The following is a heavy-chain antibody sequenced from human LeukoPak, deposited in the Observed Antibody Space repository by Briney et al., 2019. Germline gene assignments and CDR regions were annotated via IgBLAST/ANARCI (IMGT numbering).Heavy chain of an antibody. CDR2: ISVYSDVS. Sequence: ASVKVSCKASGYIFANYGITWVRQAPGRGLEWMGWISVYSDVSNYAQNFQGRLTMTTDTSTSTAYMELRSLRSDDTAVYYCARDGRLGMGRGVNAFDIWGQGTMVTVSS. J-gene: IGHJ3*02. CDR3: ARDGRLGMGRGVNAFDI. V-gene: IGHV1-18*01. CDR1: GYIFANYG. D-gene: IGHD3-10*01.